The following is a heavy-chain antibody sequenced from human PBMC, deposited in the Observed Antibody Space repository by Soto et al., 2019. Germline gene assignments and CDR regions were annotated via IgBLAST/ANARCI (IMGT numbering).Heavy chain of an antibody. CDR3: ARDTPPTDY. V-gene: IGHV1-18*01. CDR2: ISAYNTNT. CDR1: GYTFTSYH. J-gene: IGHJ4*02. Sequence: QVQRVQSGAEVKKPGASVKVSCKTSGYTFTSYHISWVRQAPGQGLEWMGWISAYNTNTNYAQKFQGRVTMTTDTLTSTAYTELRSPTSDDTAVYYCARDTPPTDYWGQGTLVTVSS.